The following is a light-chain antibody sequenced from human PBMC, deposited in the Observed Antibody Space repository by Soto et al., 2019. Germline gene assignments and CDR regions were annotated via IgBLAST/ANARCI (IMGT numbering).Light chain of an antibody. CDR3: QQSSSYPLT. J-gene: IGKJ4*01. V-gene: IGKV3-20*01. CDR1: QSVSSY. Sequence: EIVFTRSRPTLCLSPGEKATLSFRASQSVSSYLAWYQQKPGQAPRLLIYGASSRATGIPDRFSGGGSGTDFTLTISRLEPEDFAVYYCQQSSSYPLTFAGGTKVDI. CDR2: GAS.